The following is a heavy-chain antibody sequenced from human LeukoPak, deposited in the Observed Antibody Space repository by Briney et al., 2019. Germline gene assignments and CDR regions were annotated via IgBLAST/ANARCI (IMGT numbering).Heavy chain of an antibody. CDR1: GFPFNIYT. CDR3: ARRGGDSTGHQGDFDY. CDR2: ISSTSSDI. Sequence: GGSRRLSCAAPGFPFNIYTINWVRKAPGKGLEWASSISSTSSDIPYTDSVKGRFTIFRDNTKNSLYLQMDSLRAEDTAVYYCARRGGDSTGHQGDFDYWGQGTLVTVSS. J-gene: IGHJ4*02. V-gene: IGHV3-21*01. D-gene: IGHD3-22*01.